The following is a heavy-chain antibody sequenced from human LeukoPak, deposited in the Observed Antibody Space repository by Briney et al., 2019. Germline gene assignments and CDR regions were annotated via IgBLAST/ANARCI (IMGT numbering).Heavy chain of an antibody. CDR2: IYPGDSDT. J-gene: IGHJ4*02. CDR1: GYSFTSYW. CDR3: ARGFGYGDYLVTLDY. V-gene: IGHV5-51*01. D-gene: IGHD4-17*01. Sequence: GESLKISCKGSGYSFTSYWIGWVRQMPGKGLEWMGIIYPGDSDTRYSPSFQGQVTISADKSISTAYLQWSSLKASDTAMYYCARGFGYGDYLVTLDYWGQGTLATVSS.